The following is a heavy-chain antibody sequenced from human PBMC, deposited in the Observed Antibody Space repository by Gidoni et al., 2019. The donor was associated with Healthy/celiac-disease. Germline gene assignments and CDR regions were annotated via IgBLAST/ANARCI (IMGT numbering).Heavy chain of an antibody. D-gene: IGHD6-13*01. CDR1: GFPFDDYA. CDR2: ISWNSGSI. Sequence: EVQLVESGGGLVQPGRSLRLSCAASGFPFDDYAMHWVRQAPGKGLEWVSGISWNSGSIGYADSVKARFTISRDNAKNSLYLQMNSLRAEDTALYYCAKDIGYSSSLSLGYWGQGTLVTVSS. CDR3: AKDIGYSSSLSLGY. V-gene: IGHV3-9*01. J-gene: IGHJ4*02.